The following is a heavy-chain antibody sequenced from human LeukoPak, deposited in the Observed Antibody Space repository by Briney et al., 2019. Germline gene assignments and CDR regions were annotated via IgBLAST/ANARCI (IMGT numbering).Heavy chain of an antibody. CDR3: AKDMWELWLPLRNAFHI. CDR2: IIPGSGDT. V-gene: IGHV1-2*02. Sequence: ASVKASCKASGYSFSGYFIHWVRQAPGQGLEWVGWIIPGSGDTRYAQRLQGRVALTRDTSVSTTYMELSRLTSDDTGVYFCAKDMWELWLPLRNAFHIWGQGTSLTVS. CDR1: GYSFSGYF. J-gene: IGHJ3*02. D-gene: IGHD2-21*01.